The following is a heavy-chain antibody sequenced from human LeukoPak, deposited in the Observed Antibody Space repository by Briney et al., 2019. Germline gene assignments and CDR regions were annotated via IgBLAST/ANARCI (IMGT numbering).Heavy chain of an antibody. CDR1: GFTFSSYG. CDR3: VKVGATGFYYYYGMDV. CDR2: ISYDGSNK. J-gene: IGHJ6*02. V-gene: IGHV3-30*18. Sequence: GGSLRLSCAASGFTFSSYGMHWVRQAPGKGLEWVAVISYDGSNKYYVDSVKGRFTISRDNSKNTLYLQMNSLRPEDTAVYYCVKVGATGFYYYYGMDVWGQGTTVTVSS. D-gene: IGHD1-26*01.